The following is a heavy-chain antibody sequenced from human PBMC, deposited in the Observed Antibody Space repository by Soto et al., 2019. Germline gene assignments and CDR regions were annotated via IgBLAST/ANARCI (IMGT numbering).Heavy chain of an antibody. CDR3: ARDEFGGGAHSYGMDV. V-gene: IGHV3-53*01. CDR1: GFTVSSNY. Sequence: GGSLRLSCAASGFTVSSNYMSWVRQAPGKGLEWVSVIYSGGSTYYADSVKGRFTISRDNSKNTLYLQMNSLRAEDRAVYYCARDEFGGGAHSYGMDVWGQGTTVTVSS. CDR2: IYSGGST. D-gene: IGHD3-10*01. J-gene: IGHJ6*02.